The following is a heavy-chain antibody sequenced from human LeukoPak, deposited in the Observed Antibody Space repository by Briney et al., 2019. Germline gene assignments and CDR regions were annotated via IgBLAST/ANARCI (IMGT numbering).Heavy chain of an antibody. J-gene: IGHJ4*02. CDR3: TRDQTPYY. V-gene: IGHV3-49*04. CDR1: GFTFSSYG. Sequence: GGSLRLSCAASGFTFSSYGMSWVRQAPGKGLEWVGFIASETYGGTAEYAASVKGRFTISRDDSKSIAYLQMNSLKTEDTAVYYCTRDQTPYYWGQGTLVTVSS. CDR2: IASETYGGTA.